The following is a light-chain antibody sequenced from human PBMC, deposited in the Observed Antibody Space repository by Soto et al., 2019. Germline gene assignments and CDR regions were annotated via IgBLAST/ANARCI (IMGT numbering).Light chain of an antibody. V-gene: IGKV1-5*01. Sequence: IQMTQSPSTLSASIGDRVTITCRASQSINNRLAWYQQMPGKAPNLLIYDASSLESGVPSRFRGSGSETEFTLTISGLQPDDFATYNCQQFIDQWTFGQGTKVDIK. CDR2: DAS. CDR3: QQFIDQWT. J-gene: IGKJ1*01. CDR1: QSINNR.